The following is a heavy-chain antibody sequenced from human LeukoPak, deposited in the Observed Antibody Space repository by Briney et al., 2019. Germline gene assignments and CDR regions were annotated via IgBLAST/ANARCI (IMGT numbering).Heavy chain of an antibody. Sequence: ASLKVSCKASGYMSTSYNMQWVRQAPGQGLEWMGMVSSSGANTKYAQKFRGRVTMTSDTSTSTVYMELSSLISDDTAVYYCARDQHYATDYWGQGTLVTVCS. J-gene: IGHJ4*02. CDR3: ARDQHYATDY. D-gene: IGHD2-2*01. CDR1: GYMSTSYN. V-gene: IGHV1-46*03. CDR2: VSSSGANT.